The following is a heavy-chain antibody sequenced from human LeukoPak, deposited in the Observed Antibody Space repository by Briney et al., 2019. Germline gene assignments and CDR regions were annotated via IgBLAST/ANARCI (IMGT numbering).Heavy chain of an antibody. V-gene: IGHV4-34*01. CDR3: TRGQDH. J-gene: IGHJ4*02. CDR2: INHSGST. Sequence: SETLSLTCAVYGGSFSGYYWSWIRQPPGKGLEWIGEINHSGSTNYNPSLKSRVTISIDTSKNQFSLKLNSVTAADTALYYCTRGQDHWGQGTLVTVSS. CDR1: GGSFSGYY.